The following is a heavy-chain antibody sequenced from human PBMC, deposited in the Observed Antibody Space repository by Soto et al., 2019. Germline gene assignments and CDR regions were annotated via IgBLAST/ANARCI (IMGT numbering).Heavy chain of an antibody. CDR1: GGSISSSSYY. CDR2: IYYSGST. J-gene: IGHJ6*02. CDR3: ARKGRHYYYGMDV. V-gene: IGHV4-39*01. Sequence: SETLSLTCTVSGGSISSSSYYWGWIRQPPGKGLEWIGSIYYSGSTYHNPSLKSRVTISVDTSKNQFSLKLSSVTAADTAVYYCARKGRHYYYGMDVWGQGTTVTVSS.